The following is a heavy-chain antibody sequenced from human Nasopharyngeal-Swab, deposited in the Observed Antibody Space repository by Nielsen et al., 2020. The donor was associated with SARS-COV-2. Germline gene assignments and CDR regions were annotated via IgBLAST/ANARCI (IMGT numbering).Heavy chain of an antibody. J-gene: IGHJ4*02. CDR1: GFTFSSYA. CDR3: AKGLVAAVCFDY. Sequence: GGLRLSCAASGFTFSSYAMSWVRQAPGKGLEWVSAISGSGGSTYYADSVKGRFTISRDNSKNTLYLQMNSLRAEDTAVYYCAKGLVAAVCFDYWGQGTLVTVSS. CDR2: ISGSGGST. D-gene: IGHD6-13*01. V-gene: IGHV3-23*01.